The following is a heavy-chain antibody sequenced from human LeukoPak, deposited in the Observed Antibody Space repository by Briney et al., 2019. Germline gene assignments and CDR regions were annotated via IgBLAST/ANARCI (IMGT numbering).Heavy chain of an antibody. D-gene: IGHD3-22*01. CDR2: MSADNGNT. V-gene: IGHV1-18*01. CDR3: ARVYYYDSSGYYFDAFDI. J-gene: IGHJ3*02. Sequence: ASVKVSCKASGYTFTSYGISWVRQAPGQGLEWMGWMSADNGNTNYAQKLQGRVTMTTDTSTSTAYMELRSLRSDDTAVYYCARVYYYDSSGYYFDAFDIWGQGTMVTVSS. CDR1: GYTFTSYG.